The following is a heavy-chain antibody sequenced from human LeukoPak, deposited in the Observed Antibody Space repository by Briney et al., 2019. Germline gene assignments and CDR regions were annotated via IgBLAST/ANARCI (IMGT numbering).Heavy chain of an antibody. CDR2: ITGNSNQI. V-gene: IGHV3-21*01. J-gene: IGHJ4*02. CDR1: GFTFSSYS. Sequence: RPGGSLRLSCAASGFTFSSYSMNWVRLAPGKGLEWVSSITGNSNQIYYADSVKGRFTISRDNSKNTLYLQMNSLRADDTAIYYCAKISGESSGYYLGHWGQGTLVTVSS. CDR3: AKISGESSGYYLGH. D-gene: IGHD3-22*01.